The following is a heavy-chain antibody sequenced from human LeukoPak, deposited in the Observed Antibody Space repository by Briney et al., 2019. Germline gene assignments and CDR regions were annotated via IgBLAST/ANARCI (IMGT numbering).Heavy chain of an antibody. CDR3: ARDSSSCETSFDY. Sequence: GGSLRLSCAASGFTFSSYGMSWVRQAPGKGLEWVANIKQDGSEKDYVDSVKGRFTISRDNAKISLYLQMNSLRADDTSVYYCARDSSSCETSFDYWGQGPLVTVSS. CDR1: GFTFSSYG. V-gene: IGHV3-7*01. J-gene: IGHJ4*02. D-gene: IGHD6-13*01. CDR2: IKQDGSEK.